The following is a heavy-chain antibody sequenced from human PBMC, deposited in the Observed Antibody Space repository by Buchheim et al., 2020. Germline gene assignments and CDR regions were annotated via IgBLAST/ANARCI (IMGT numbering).Heavy chain of an antibody. CDR1: GFTFSSYT. Sequence: EVQLVESGGGLVKPGGSPRLSCAGSGFTFSSYTMNWVRQAPGKGLEWVSSISSGSSYMYYADSVKGRFTISRDHAKMSLYLHLNSQRAEDTAVYYCVRELNVGVFDYWGQGAL. CDR2: ISSGSSYM. CDR3: VRELNVGVFDY. J-gene: IGHJ4*02. D-gene: IGHD1-26*01. V-gene: IGHV3-21*01.